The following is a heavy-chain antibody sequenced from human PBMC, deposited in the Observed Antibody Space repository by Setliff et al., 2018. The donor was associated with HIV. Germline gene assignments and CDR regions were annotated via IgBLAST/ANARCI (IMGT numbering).Heavy chain of an antibody. CDR3: AKGENTHYYESSGSKDAFDI. Sequence: PSETLSLTCTVSGASISSYYWSWIRQPPGKGLEWIGYIYYSGSTNYNPSLKSRVTISVDTSKNQFSLKLSSVTAADTALYYCAKGENTHYYESSGSKDAFDIWGQGTMVTVSS. CDR2: IYYSGST. V-gene: IGHV4-59*08. J-gene: IGHJ3*02. D-gene: IGHD3-22*01. CDR1: GASISSYY.